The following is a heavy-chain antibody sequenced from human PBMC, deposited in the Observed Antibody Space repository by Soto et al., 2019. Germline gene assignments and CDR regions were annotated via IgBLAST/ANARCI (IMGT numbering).Heavy chain of an antibody. Sequence: GGSLRLSCAASGFTFSSYAMGWVRQAPGKGLEWVSAISGSGGSTYYADSVKGRFTISRDNSKNTLYLQMNSLRAEDTAVYYCAKGDDIVVVPAANWFEPWGQGTLVTVSS. CDR2: ISGSGGST. J-gene: IGHJ5*02. CDR3: AKGDDIVVVPAANWFEP. D-gene: IGHD2-2*01. V-gene: IGHV3-23*01. CDR1: GFTFSSYA.